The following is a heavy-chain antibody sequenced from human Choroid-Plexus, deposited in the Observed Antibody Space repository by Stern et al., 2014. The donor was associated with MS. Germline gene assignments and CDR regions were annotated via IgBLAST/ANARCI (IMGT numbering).Heavy chain of an antibody. Sequence: EVQLVESGAEVKKPGESLKISCKGSGYNFGDYWIGWVRQKPGKGLEWMGTIFPADSDSRYSPSFEGQVTISADESISTAFLQSSSLKASGTGIYYCARHQPAATFAMDVWGQGTTVIVSS. CDR2: IFPADSDS. CDR3: ARHQPAATFAMDV. D-gene: IGHD2-2*01. J-gene: IGHJ6*02. V-gene: IGHV5-51*01. CDR1: GYNFGDYW.